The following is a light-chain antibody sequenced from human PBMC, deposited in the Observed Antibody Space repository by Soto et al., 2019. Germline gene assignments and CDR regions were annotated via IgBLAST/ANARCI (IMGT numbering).Light chain of an antibody. CDR2: DAS. V-gene: IGKV3-11*01. Sequence: EIVLTQSPATLSLSPGERAALSCRASESVDSYLAWYQQKPGQAPRLLIYDASTRATGIPARFSGSGSGTDFTLTISTLEPEDFAVYYCQQRRNWPPTFGGGTEVEVK. CDR3: QQRRNWPPT. J-gene: IGKJ4*01. CDR1: ESVDSY.